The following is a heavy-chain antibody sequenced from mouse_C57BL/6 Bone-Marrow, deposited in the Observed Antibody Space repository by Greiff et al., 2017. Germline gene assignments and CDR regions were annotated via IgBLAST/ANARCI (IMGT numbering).Heavy chain of an antibody. CDR3: APAYSSP. J-gene: IGHJ2*01. V-gene: IGHV1-19*01. CDR1: GYTFTDYY. Sequence: EVHLVESGPVLVKPGASVKMSCKASGYTFTDYYMNWVKQSHGKSLEWIGVINPYNGGTSYNQKFKGKATLTVDKSSSTAYMELNSLTSEDSAVYYCAPAYSSPWGQGTTLTVSS. D-gene: IGHD2-10*01. CDR2: INPYNGGT.